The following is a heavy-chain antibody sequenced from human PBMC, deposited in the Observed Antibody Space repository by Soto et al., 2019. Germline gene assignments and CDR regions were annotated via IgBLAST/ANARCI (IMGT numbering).Heavy chain of an antibody. D-gene: IGHD3-9*01. CDR2: IIPIFGTA. Sequence: SVKVSCKASGGTFSSYAISWVRQAPGQGLEWMGGIIPIFGTANYAQKFQGRVTITADESTSTAYMELSSLRSEDTAVYYCASPERYYQPRLIYWGQGSLVTVSS. CDR3: ASPERYYQPRLIY. V-gene: IGHV1-69*13. J-gene: IGHJ4*02. CDR1: GGTFSSYA.